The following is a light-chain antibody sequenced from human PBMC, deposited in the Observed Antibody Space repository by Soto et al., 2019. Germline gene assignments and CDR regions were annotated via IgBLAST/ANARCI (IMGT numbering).Light chain of an antibody. V-gene: IGKV1-5*01. Sequence: DIQITPSPSTLSASVGDKSTITCRASQSISSWLAWYQQKPGKAPKLLIYDASSLESGVPSRFSGSGSGTEFTLTISSLQPDDFATYYCQQYNSYSLTFGGGTKVDIK. J-gene: IGKJ4*01. CDR2: DAS. CDR1: QSISSW. CDR3: QQYNSYSLT.